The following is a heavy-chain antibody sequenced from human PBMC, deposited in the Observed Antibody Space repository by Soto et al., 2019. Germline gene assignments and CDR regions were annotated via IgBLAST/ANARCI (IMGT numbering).Heavy chain of an antibody. V-gene: IGHV1-3*04. CDR3: VRDSHNNWWGPWT. Sequence: QVQLVQSGAEVKEPGASVKVSCKTSGYTFTDHFMHWVRQAPGQRPEWMGCINTGNGDTTYSQNFQGRLTFGRDTSASSAYMELTSLRSEDTAMYYCVRDSHNNWWGPWTWGQGTLVTVSS. CDR1: GYTFTDHF. D-gene: IGHD1-1*01. J-gene: IGHJ5*02. CDR2: INTGNGDT.